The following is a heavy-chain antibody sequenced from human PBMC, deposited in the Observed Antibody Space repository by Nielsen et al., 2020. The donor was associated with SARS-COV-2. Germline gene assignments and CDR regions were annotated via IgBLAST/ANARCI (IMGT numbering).Heavy chain of an antibody. CDR3: ASGAPNYDFWSGPGDS. D-gene: IGHD3-3*01. J-gene: IGHJ4*02. V-gene: IGHV3-21*01. Sequence: VRQAPGKGLEWVSSISSSSSYIYYADSVKGRFTISRDNAKNSLYLQMNSLRAEDTAVYYCASGAPNYDFWSGPGDSWGQGTLVTVSS. CDR2: ISSSSSYI.